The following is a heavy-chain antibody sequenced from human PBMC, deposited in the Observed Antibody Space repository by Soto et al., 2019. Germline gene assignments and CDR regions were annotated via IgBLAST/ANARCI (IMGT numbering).Heavy chain of an antibody. CDR2: MNPNSGNT. Sequence: QVQLVQSGAEVKKPGASVKVSCKASGYTFTSYDINWVRQATGQGLEWMGWMNPNSGNTGYAQKFQGRVTMTRNTSISTAYMELSSLRSEDTAVYYCPRWPDGYYYDGMDVWGQGTTVTVSS. CDR1: GYTFTSYD. J-gene: IGHJ6*02. V-gene: IGHV1-8*01. CDR3: PRWPDGYYYDGMDV.